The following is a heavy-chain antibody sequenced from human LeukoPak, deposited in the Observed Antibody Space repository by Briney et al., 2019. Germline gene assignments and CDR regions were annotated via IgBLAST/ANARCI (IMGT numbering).Heavy chain of an antibody. CDR1: GYTFTSYD. J-gene: IGHJ5*02. Sequence: ASVKVSCKASGYTFTSYDINWVRQATGQGLGWMGWMNPNSGNTGYAQKFQGRVTMTRNTSISTAYVELSSLRSEDTAVYYCARVGGQWLLRGWFDPWGQGTLVTVSS. CDR2: MNPNSGNT. V-gene: IGHV1-8*01. CDR3: ARVGGQWLLRGWFDP. D-gene: IGHD6-19*01.